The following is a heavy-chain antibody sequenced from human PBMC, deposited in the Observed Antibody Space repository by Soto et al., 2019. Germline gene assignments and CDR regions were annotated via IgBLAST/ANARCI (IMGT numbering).Heavy chain of an antibody. CDR2: INWNGGST. CDR3: ARGRGYRYGWYFDY. V-gene: IGHV3-20*04. CDR1: GFTFDDNG. J-gene: IGHJ4*02. Sequence: GGSLRLSCAASGFTFDDNGMGWVRQAPGEGLEWVSGINWNGGSTGYADSVKGRFTISRDNAKNSLYLQMNSLRAEDTALYYCARGRGYRYGWYFDYWGQGTLVTVSS. D-gene: IGHD5-18*01.